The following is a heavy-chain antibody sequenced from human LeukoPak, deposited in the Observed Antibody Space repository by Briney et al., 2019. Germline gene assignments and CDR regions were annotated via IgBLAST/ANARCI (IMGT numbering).Heavy chain of an antibody. V-gene: IGHV1-8*02. Sequence: ASVKVSCKASGYTFTGYFMHWVRQATGQGHEWMGWVNPNSGNTGYAQKFQGRVTMTMDPSISTAYMELSSLRSEDTAVYYCARRSDDYDSSAYYHWGQGTLVTVSS. CDR1: GYTFTGYF. CDR2: VNPNSGNT. CDR3: ARRSDDYDSSAYYH. J-gene: IGHJ4*02. D-gene: IGHD3-22*01.